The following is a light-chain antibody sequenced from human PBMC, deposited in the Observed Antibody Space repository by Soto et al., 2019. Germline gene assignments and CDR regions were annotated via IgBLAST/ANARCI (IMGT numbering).Light chain of an antibody. CDR1: SIDVGSYNL. CDR3: CSYAGSRYV. V-gene: IGLV2-23*02. CDR2: EVS. Sequence: QSVLTQPASVSGSPGQSITISCTGTSIDVGSYNLVSWYQQHPGKAPKLMIYEVSKRPSGVSNRFSGSKSGNTASLTISGLQAEDEAEYYCCSYAGSRYVFVPGSKVPDL. J-gene: IGLJ1*01.